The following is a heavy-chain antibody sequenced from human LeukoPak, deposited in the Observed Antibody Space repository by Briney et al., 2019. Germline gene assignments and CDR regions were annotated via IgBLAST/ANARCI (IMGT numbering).Heavy chain of an antibody. V-gene: IGHV3-30*18. J-gene: IGHJ6*03. CDR1: GFTFSSYG. Sequence: GRSLRLSCAASGFTFSSYGMHWVRQAPGKGLEWVAVISYDGSNKYYADSVKGRFTISRDNSKNTLYLQMNSLRAEDTAVYYCAKVNLDILTGYYIDYYYYYMDVWGKGTTVTVSS. D-gene: IGHD3-9*01. CDR3: AKVNLDILTGYYIDYYYYYMDV. CDR2: ISYDGSNK.